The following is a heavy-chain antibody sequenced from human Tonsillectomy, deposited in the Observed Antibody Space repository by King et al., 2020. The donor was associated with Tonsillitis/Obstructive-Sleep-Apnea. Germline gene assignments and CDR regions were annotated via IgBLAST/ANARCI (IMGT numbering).Heavy chain of an antibody. Sequence: QLQESGPGLVKPSETLSLTCTVSGASISSYYWSWIRQPPGKGLEWIGYIYYSGSTNYNPSLKSRVTISVDTSNNQFSLKLSSVTAADTAVYYCARRSHYYDSIVYYPTAFDIWGKGTMVTVSS. CDR1: GASISSYY. CDR3: ARRSHYYDSIVYYPTAFDI. D-gene: IGHD3-22*01. J-gene: IGHJ3*02. CDR2: IYYSGST. V-gene: IGHV4-59*08.